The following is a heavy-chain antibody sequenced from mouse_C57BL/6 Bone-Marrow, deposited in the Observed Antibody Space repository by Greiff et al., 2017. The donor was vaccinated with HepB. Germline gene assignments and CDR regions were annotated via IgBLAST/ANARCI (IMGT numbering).Heavy chain of an antibody. CDR2: IDPSDSYT. CDR3: ARSGGYDGAWFAY. D-gene: IGHD2-2*01. CDR1: GYTFTSYW. Sequence: VQLQQPGAELVKPGASVKLSCKASGYTFTSYWMQWVKQRPGQGLEWIGEIDPSDSYTNYNQKFKGKATLTVDTSSSTAYMQLSSLTSEDSAVYYCARSGGYDGAWFAYWGQGTLVTVSA. J-gene: IGHJ3*01. V-gene: IGHV1-50*01.